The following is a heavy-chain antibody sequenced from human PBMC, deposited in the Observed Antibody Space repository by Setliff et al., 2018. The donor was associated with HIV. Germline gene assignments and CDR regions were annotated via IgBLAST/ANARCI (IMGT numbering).Heavy chain of an antibody. CDR2: IYPIDSDT. J-gene: IGHJ4*02. V-gene: IGHV5-51*01. Sequence: GESLKISCKGSGYSFTNYWVGWVRQMPGRGLEWMGIIYPIDSDTKYSPSFWGRVTISVDKSTNTAYLHWNSLRPADTAMYYCGRSGKSGELYAYWGQGTQVTVSS. CDR3: GRSGKSGELYAY. CDR1: GYSFTNYW. D-gene: IGHD3-10*01.